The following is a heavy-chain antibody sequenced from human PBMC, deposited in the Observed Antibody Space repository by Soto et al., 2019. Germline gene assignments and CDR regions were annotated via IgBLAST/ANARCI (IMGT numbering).Heavy chain of an antibody. J-gene: IGHJ4*02. D-gene: IGHD3-9*01. Sequence: ASVKVSCKASGYTLTTYPLHWVRQAPGQSLEWMGYITGASGDTRYSQKFHDRVTITRDTSANTAYLESNSLTSEDTAVYYCATALRFVDYLLKRWGQGTLVTVSS. V-gene: IGHV1-3*01. CDR2: ITGASGDT. CDR1: GYTLTTYP. CDR3: ATALRFVDYLLKR.